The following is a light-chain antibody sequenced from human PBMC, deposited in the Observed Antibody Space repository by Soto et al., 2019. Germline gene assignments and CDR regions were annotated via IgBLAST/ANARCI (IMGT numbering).Light chain of an antibody. V-gene: IGLV2-14*01. J-gene: IGLJ1*01. Sequence: QSVLTQPASVSGSPGQSITISCTGTSSDVGGYNYVSWYQQHPDKAPKLMIYEVSNRPSGVSNRFSGSKSGHTASLTISGLQSEDEADYFCTSYTSYSTLVVFGTGTKLTVL. CDR3: TSYTSYSTLVV. CDR1: SSDVGGYNY. CDR2: EVS.